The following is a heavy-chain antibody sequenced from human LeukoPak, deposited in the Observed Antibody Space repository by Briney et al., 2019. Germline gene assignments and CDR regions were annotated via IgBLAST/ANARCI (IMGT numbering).Heavy chain of an antibody. D-gene: IGHD6-19*01. CDR3: AILIAVAGKGC. V-gene: IGHV3-74*01. Sequence: GGSLRLSCAASGFTFSSYWMHWVRQAPGKGLVWVSRIHSDGSDTNYADSVKGRFTISRDNAKNTLYLQMNSLRAEDTAVYYCAILIAVAGKGCWGQGTLVTVSS. CDR2: IHSDGSDT. J-gene: IGHJ4*02. CDR1: GFTFSSYW.